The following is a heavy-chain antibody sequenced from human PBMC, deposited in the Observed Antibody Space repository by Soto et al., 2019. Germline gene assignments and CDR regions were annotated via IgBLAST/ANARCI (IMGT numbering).Heavy chain of an antibody. Sequence: ASVKVSCKASGYTFTSYDINWVRQATGQGLEWMGWMNPSSGNTGYAQKFQGRANMTTNTAINTAYLELSSLRSEDTAVYYCASFMVRGPDYYFGMDVWGQGTTVTVSS. CDR2: MNPSSGNT. CDR3: ASFMVRGPDYYFGMDV. V-gene: IGHV1-8*01. D-gene: IGHD3-10*01. J-gene: IGHJ6*02. CDR1: GYTFTSYD.